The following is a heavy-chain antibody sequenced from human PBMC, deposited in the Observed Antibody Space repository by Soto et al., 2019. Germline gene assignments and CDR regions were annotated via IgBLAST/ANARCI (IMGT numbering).Heavy chain of an antibody. D-gene: IGHD6-13*01. CDR1: GGSFSGYY. CDR2: INHSGST. J-gene: IGHJ5*02. Sequence: QVQLQQWGAGLLKPSETLSLTCAVYGGSFSGYYWSWIRQPPGKGLEWIGEINHSGSTNYNPSLKSRVTISVDTSKNQFSLKLSSVTAADTAVYYCARGGIWEQQLSPGWFDPWGQGTLVTVSS. V-gene: IGHV4-34*01. CDR3: ARGGIWEQQLSPGWFDP.